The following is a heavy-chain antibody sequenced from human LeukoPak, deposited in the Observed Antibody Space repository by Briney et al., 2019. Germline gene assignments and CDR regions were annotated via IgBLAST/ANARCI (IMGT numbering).Heavy chain of an antibody. CDR2: IIPIFGTA. J-gene: IGHJ4*02. CDR1: GGTFSSYA. V-gene: IGHV1-69*01. D-gene: IGHD2-2*01. CDR3: ARGKEVAYCSSTSCYPFDY. Sequence: SVKVSCKASGGTFSSYAISWVRQAPGQGLEWMGGIIPIFGTANYAQKFQGRVTITADESTSTAYMELSSLRSEDTAVYYCARGKEVAYCSSTSCYPFDYWGQGTLVTVSS.